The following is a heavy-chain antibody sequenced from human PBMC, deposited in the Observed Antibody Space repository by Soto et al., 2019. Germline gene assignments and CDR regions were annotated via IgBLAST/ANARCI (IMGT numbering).Heavy chain of an antibody. CDR2: VTHSGTA. J-gene: IGHJ4*02. V-gene: IGHV4-30-2*01. Sequence: SETLSLTCAVSGGSIDSGAFSLSWIRQPPGKGLEWIGYVTHSGTAYSIPPLNGRLTLSVDSSQTQFSLKLTSVTAADSAFYYCARIHWAQSSLDYWGRGILVTVSS. CDR1: GGSIDSGAFS. CDR3: ARIHWAQSSLDY. D-gene: IGHD6-19*01.